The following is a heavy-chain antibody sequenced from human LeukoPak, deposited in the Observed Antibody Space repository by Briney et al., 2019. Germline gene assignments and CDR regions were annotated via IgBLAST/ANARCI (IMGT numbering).Heavy chain of an antibody. CDR3: ARGVRYLAGVY. Sequence: ASETVSLTCTVSGYSVSSGYSWGWIRQPRGKGMEWIGGIYHGGSTYHNPSLKSRVTIAVDTSKNQFSLKLSSVSAANTAVYHCARGVRYLAGVYWGQRALVTVSP. V-gene: IGHV4-38-2*02. CDR1: GYSVSSGYS. CDR2: IYHGGST. D-gene: IGHD6-19*01. J-gene: IGHJ4*02.